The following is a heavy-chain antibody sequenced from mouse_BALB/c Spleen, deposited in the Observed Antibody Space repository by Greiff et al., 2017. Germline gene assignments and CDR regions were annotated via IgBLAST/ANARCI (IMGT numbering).Heavy chain of an antibody. CDR1: GYSITSDYA. D-gene: IGHD2-4*01. V-gene: IGHV3-2*02. CDR2: ISYSGST. Sequence: VQLQQSGPGLVKPSQSLSLTCTVTGYSITSDYAWNWIRQFPGNKLEWMGYISYSGSTSYNPSLKSRISITRDTSKNQFFLQLNSVTTEDTATYYCASLYDYDCWFAYWGQGTLVTVSA. CDR3: ASLYDYDCWFAY. J-gene: IGHJ3*01.